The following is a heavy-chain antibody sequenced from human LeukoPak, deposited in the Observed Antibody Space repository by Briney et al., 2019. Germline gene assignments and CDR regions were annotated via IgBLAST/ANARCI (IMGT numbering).Heavy chain of an antibody. CDR3: AKGSISTMVGAFDI. D-gene: IGHD4/OR15-4a*01. CDR2: ISAGGDRS. J-gene: IGHJ3*02. V-gene: IGHV3-23*01. Sequence: GGPLTLLCALSGLRFNCYGMTWVRLSPGKGLEWVSAISAGGDRSYYADAGKGRITISRDNAKYSLYLQMNSLRAEDMALYYCAKGSISTMVGAFDIWGQGTMVTVSS. CDR1: GLRFNCYG.